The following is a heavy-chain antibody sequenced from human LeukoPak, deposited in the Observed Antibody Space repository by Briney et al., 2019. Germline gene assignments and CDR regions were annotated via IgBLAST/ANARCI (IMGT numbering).Heavy chain of an antibody. Sequence: ASVKVSCKASGYTFTSYGISWVRQAPGQGLEWMGGIIPIFGTANYAQKFQGRVTITADESTSTAYMELSSLRSEDTAVYYCARDRVAAAGTVVAYNYWGQGTLVTVSS. CDR2: IIPIFGTA. J-gene: IGHJ4*02. V-gene: IGHV1-69*13. CDR3: ARDRVAAAGTVVAYNY. CDR1: GYTFTSYG. D-gene: IGHD6-13*01.